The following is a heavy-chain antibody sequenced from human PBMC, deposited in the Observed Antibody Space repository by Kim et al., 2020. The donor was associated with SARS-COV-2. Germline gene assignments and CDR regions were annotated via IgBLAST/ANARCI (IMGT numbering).Heavy chain of an antibody. J-gene: IGHJ4*02. V-gene: IGHV3-23*01. D-gene: IGHD4-17*01. Sequence: GGSLRLSCAASGFTFSTYAMRWDRQAPGKGLEWVSAISGSGGSTFYADSVKGRFTISRDNSKNTLYLQMNSLRAEDTAVYYCVFYGDYGSFFGDSWGQGTLVTVSS. CDR3: VFYGDYGSFFGDS. CDR2: ISGSGGST. CDR1: GFTFSTYA.